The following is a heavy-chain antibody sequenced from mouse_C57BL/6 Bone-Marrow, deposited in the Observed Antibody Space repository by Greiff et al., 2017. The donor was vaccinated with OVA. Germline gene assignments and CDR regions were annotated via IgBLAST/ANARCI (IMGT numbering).Heavy chain of an antibody. V-gene: IGHV1-42*01. Sequence: EVQLQQSGPELVKPGASVKISCKASGYSFTGYYMNWVKQSPEKSLEWIGEINPSTGGTTYNQKFQAKATLTVDKSSSTAYMQLKSLTSEDSAVYYCAIRYDYWYFDVWGTGTTVTVSS. CDR2: INPSTGGT. CDR3: AIRYDYWYFDV. D-gene: IGHD2-3*01. J-gene: IGHJ1*03. CDR1: GYSFTGYY.